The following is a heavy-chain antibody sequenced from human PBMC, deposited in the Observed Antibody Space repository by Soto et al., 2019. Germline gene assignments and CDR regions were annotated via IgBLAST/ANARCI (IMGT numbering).Heavy chain of an antibody. Sequence: EVQLLESGGGLVQPGGSLRLSCAASGFTFSSYAMSWVRQAPGKGLEWVSAISGSGGSTYYADSVKGRFTISRDNSKNTLYLQMNSPRAEDTAVYYCAKEGLIFGVVTQYYYYMDVWGKGTTVTVSS. CDR1: GFTFSSYA. CDR3: AKEGLIFGVVTQYYYYMDV. D-gene: IGHD3-3*01. V-gene: IGHV3-23*01. CDR2: ISGSGGST. J-gene: IGHJ6*03.